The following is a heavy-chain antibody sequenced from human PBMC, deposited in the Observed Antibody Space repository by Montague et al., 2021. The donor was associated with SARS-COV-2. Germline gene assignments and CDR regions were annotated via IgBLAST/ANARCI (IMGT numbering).Heavy chain of an antibody. CDR1: GGSISRYY. Sequence: SETLSLTCTVSGGSISRYYWTWIRQPPGKGLEWIGYISYSGFSNQNPPLRGRVTISLDTSKYQFSLKLTSVTAADTAVYYCAGIEAGRPFGWFDPWGQGTLVTVSS. D-gene: IGHD6-13*01. J-gene: IGHJ5*02. CDR2: ISYSGFS. V-gene: IGHV4-59*01. CDR3: AGIEAGRPFGWFDP.